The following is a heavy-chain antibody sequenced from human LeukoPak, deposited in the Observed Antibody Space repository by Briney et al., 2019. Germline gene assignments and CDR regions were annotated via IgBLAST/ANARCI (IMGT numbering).Heavy chain of an antibody. Sequence: PGGSLRLSCAASGFAFSIYWMSWVRQPPGKGLEWVANIRNDGSEKYYVDSVKGRLTISRDNGKNSLYLQMNSLRAEDTAVYYCARLGTAEGTLEDYRGQGTLVTVSS. CDR3: ARLGTAEGTLEDY. D-gene: IGHD6-13*01. V-gene: IGHV3-7*01. CDR1: GFAFSIYW. J-gene: IGHJ4*02. CDR2: IRNDGSEK.